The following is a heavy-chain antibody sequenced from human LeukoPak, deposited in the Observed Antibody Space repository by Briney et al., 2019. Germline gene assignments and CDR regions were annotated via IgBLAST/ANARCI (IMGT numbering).Heavy chain of an antibody. Sequence: SETLSLTCAVYGGSFSGYYWSWIRQPPGKGLEWIGEINHSGNTNYNPSLKSRVTISVDTSKNQFSLKLSSVTAADTAVYYCAGGLTYYDISDYQPWGQGTLVTVSS. CDR3: AGGLTYYDISDYQP. V-gene: IGHV4-34*01. CDR1: GGSFSGYY. CDR2: INHSGNT. D-gene: IGHD3-22*01. J-gene: IGHJ4*02.